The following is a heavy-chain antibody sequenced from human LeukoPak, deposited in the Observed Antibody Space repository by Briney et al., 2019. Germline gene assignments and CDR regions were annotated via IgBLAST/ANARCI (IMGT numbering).Heavy chain of an antibody. Sequence: GGSLRLSCAASGFTFNDYYMTWIRQAPGKGLECVSYISSSGNTIFYAGSVKGRFTISRDNAKNSLYLEMNSLRDEDTALYYCARGVRGYSRGSRFDQWGRGTLVTVSS. J-gene: IGHJ4*02. V-gene: IGHV3-11*04. CDR2: ISSSGNTI. D-gene: IGHD5-18*01. CDR1: GFTFNDYY. CDR3: ARGVRGYSRGSRFDQ.